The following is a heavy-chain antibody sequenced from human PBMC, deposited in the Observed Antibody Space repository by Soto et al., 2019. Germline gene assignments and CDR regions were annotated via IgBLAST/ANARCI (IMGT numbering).Heavy chain of an antibody. V-gene: IGHV3-30*18. CDR2: ISYDGSNK. CDR3: ANGGDYYDSSGYPTWAFDI. Sequence: GGSLRLCCAASGFTFSSYGMHWVRQAPGKGLEWVAVISYDGSNKYYADSVKGRFTISRDNSKNTLYLQMNSLRAEDTAVYYCANGGDYYDSSGYPTWAFDIWGQGTMVTVSS. CDR1: GFTFSSYG. J-gene: IGHJ3*02. D-gene: IGHD3-22*01.